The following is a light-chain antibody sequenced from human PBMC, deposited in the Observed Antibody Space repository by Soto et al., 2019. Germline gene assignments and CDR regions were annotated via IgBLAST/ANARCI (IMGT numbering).Light chain of an antibody. Sequence: QYALTQPASVSGSPGQSITISCTGTSSDVGSYNLVSWYQQHPGKAPKLMIYEGSKRPSGVSNRFSGSKSGNTASLTISGLQAEDEADYYCCSYAGSSTSRVVFGGGTKVTVL. V-gene: IGLV2-23*01. CDR3: CSYAGSSTSRVV. CDR2: EGS. J-gene: IGLJ2*01. CDR1: SSDVGSYNL.